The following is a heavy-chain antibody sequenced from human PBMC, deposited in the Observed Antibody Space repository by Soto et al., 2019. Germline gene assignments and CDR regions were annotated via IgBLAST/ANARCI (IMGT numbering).Heavy chain of an antibody. V-gene: IGHV3-15*01. CDR2: IKSKTDGGTT. CDR1: GFTFSNAW. Sequence: GGSLRLSCAASGFTFSNAWMSWVRQAPGKGLEWVGRIKSKTDGGTTDYAAPVKGRFTISRDDSKNTLYLQMNSLKTEDAAMYYCYRITLLGVVIYYFDYWGQGTLVTVSS. CDR3: YRITLLGVVIYYFDY. J-gene: IGHJ4*02. D-gene: IGHD3-3*01.